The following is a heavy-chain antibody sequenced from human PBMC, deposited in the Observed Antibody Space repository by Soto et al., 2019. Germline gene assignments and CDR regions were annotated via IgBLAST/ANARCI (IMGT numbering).Heavy chain of an antibody. CDR3: AKNYDYDFWSGDAFDI. J-gene: IGHJ3*02. D-gene: IGHD3-3*01. Sequence: GESLQNSCKGSGGSCISYWIGWVRQMPGKGLEWMGIIYPGDSDTRYSPSFQGQVTISADKSISTAYLQWSSLKASDTAMYYCAKNYDYDFWSGDAFDIWGQGTMVTVSS. CDR2: IYPGDSDT. V-gene: IGHV5-51*01. CDR1: GGSCISYW.